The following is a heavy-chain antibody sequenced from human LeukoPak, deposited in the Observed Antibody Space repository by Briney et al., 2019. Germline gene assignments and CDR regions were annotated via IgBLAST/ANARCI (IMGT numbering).Heavy chain of an antibody. CDR3: AKEYTGTFSPFPSYFDN. Sequence: GGSLRLSCAASGFTFSSYGMSWVRQAPGKGLEWVSAITGSGGRTYYTDSVKGRFTISRDNSKNTLYLQMNSLRAEDTAIYYCAKEYTGTFSPFPSYFDNWGQGTLVTVSS. CDR2: ITGSGGRT. J-gene: IGHJ4*02. CDR1: GFTFSSYG. D-gene: IGHD1-26*01. V-gene: IGHV3-23*01.